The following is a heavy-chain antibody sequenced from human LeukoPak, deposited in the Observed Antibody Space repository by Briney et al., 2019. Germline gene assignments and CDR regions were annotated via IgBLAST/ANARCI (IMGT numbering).Heavy chain of an antibody. J-gene: IGHJ5*02. D-gene: IGHD6-13*01. V-gene: IGHV1-46*01. CDR2: INPSGGST. Sequence: GASVKVSCKASGYTFTSYYMHWVRQAPGQGLEWMGIINPSGGSTSYAQKFQGRVTMTRDTSTSTVYMELSSLRSEGTAVYYCARALGYSSSWANWFDPWGQGTLVTVSS. CDR3: ARALGYSSSWANWFDP. CDR1: GYTFTSYY.